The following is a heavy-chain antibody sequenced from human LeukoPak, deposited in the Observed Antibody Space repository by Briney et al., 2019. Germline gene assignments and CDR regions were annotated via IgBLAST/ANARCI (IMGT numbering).Heavy chain of an antibody. CDR3: AKSDCGGDCHLLDY. Sequence: GGSLRLSCAASGFTYSTYAMSWVRQAPGKGLEWVSHFGGSGGTIYYADSVKGRFTISRDNSKNTLYLQMNSLRAEDTAVYYCAKSDCGGDCHLLDYWGQGTLVTVSS. CDR2: FGGSGGTI. V-gene: IGHV3-23*01. CDR1: GFTYSTYA. J-gene: IGHJ4*02. D-gene: IGHD2-21*02.